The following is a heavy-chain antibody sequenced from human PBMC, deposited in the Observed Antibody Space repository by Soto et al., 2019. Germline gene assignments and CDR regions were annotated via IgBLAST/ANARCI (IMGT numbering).Heavy chain of an antibody. J-gene: IGHJ6*02. V-gene: IGHV3-23*01. CDR2: LDGAGGST. D-gene: IGHD3-10*01. CDR3: AAPRDEYGSGVSWFTYGMDI. CDR1: GFTFSDFA. Sequence: GGSLRLSCLASGFTFSDFAITWVRHVPGRGPEWVASLDGAGGSTYYAESVRGRFSISRDNSQNTLFLQMKRLTVDDTAIYYCAAPRDEYGSGVSWFTYGMDIWGQGTTVTVSS.